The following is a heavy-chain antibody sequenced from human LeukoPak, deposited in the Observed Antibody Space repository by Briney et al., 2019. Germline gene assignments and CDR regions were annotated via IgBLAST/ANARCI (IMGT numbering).Heavy chain of an antibody. CDR3: ARLGGYYDPPDY. CDR1: GRSISSSTYY. Sequence: KPSETLTLTCTVSGRSISSSTYYWAWIRQPPGKGLEWTGPIHYSGSTYYLPSLKRRVTISVDTSKNQFSLSLSSVTAADTAVYYCARLGGYYDPPDYWGQGTLVTVSS. V-gene: IGHV4-39*01. J-gene: IGHJ4*02. CDR2: IHYSGST. D-gene: IGHD3-22*01.